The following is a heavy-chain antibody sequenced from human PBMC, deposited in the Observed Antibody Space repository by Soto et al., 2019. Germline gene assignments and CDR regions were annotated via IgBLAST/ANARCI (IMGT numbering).Heavy chain of an antibody. CDR2: FDPEDGET. CDR1: GYTLTELS. D-gene: IGHD3-10*01. Sequence: RRRVASVKVSCKVSGYTLTELSMHWVRQAPGKGLEWMGGFDPEDGETIYAQKFQGRVTMTEDTSTDTAYMELSSLRSEDTAVYYCATIDMVRGVIIFAYWCQGTLVTVSS. V-gene: IGHV1-24*01. J-gene: IGHJ4*02. CDR3: ATIDMVRGVIIFAY.